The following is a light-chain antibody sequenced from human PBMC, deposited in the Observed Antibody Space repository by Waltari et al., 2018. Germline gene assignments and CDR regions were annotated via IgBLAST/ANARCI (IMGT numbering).Light chain of an antibody. CDR1: QDISNY. J-gene: IGKJ4*01. V-gene: IGKV1-33*01. CDR2: DAS. Sequence: DLLMTQSPSSLSASVGDRVTITCQASQDISNYLSWYQQKPGKAPKLLIYDASTLETGVPSRFSGGVSGSDFTFTITSLQPEDLATYYCQQHDSLPLTFGGGTKL. CDR3: QQHDSLPLT.